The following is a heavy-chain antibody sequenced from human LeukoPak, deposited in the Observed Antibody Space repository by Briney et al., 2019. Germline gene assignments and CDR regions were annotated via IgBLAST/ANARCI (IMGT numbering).Heavy chain of an antibody. CDR2: INPSGGST. Sequence: ASVKVSCKASGYTFTSYYMHWVRQAPGQGLEWMGIINPSGGSTSYAQKFQGRVTMTRDTSTSTVYMELSSLRSEDTAVYYCARASSYCTNGVCYYYYYYMDAWGKGTTVTVSS. CDR3: ARASSYCTNGVCYYYYYYMDA. CDR1: GYTFTSYY. V-gene: IGHV1-46*01. J-gene: IGHJ6*03. D-gene: IGHD2-8*01.